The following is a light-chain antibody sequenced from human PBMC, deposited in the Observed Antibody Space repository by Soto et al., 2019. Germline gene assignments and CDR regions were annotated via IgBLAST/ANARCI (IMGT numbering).Light chain of an antibody. Sequence: QPVLTQPASVSGSPGQSITISCTGTSSDVGGYNYVSWYQQHPGKAPKLMIYEVSNRPSGVSNRFSGSKSGNTASLTISGLQAEDEADYYCSSYTSSSTYVLGTGTKLTVL. CDR1: SSDVGGYNY. V-gene: IGLV2-14*01. CDR3: SSYTSSSTYV. CDR2: EVS. J-gene: IGLJ1*01.